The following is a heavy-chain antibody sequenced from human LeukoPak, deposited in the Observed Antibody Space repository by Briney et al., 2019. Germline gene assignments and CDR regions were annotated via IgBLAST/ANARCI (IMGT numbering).Heavy chain of an antibody. D-gene: IGHD3-3*01. CDR1: GFTFSDYY. Sequence: GRSLRLSCAASGFTFSDYYMSWIRQAPGKGLEWVSYISSSGSTIYYADSVKGRFTISRDNAKNSLYLQMNSLRAEDTAVYYCASGYDFWSSAGDDDYWGQGTLVTVSS. J-gene: IGHJ4*02. CDR2: ISSSGSTI. V-gene: IGHV3-11*04. CDR3: ASGYDFWSSAGDDDY.